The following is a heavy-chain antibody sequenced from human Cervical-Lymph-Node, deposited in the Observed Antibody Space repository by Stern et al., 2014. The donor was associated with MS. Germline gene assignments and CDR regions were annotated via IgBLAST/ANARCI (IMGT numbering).Heavy chain of an antibody. D-gene: IGHD1-20*01. CDR2: IIVYNGNT. J-gene: IGHJ4*02. V-gene: IGHV1-18*01. Sequence: MQLVESGVEIKKPGASVKVSCKASGYTFTRYDIAWVRQAPGQGLEWMGWIIVYNGNTKYAQKVQGRVTMTRETSTNTAYMELRSLISDDTAVYYCARWAYNWDFDYWGQGTLVTVSS. CDR3: ARWAYNWDFDY. CDR1: GYTFTRYD.